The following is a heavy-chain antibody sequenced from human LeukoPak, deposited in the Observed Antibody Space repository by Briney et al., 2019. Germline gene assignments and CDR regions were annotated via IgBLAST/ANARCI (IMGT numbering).Heavy chain of an antibody. CDR2: FDPEDGET. V-gene: IGHV1-24*01. D-gene: IGHD3-3*01. J-gene: IGHJ6*02. Sequence: EASVKVSCKVSGYTLTELSMHWVRQAPGKGLEWMGGFDPEDGETIYAQKFQGRVTMTRDTSISTACMELSRLRSDDTAVYYCASVYFSRPGMDVWGQGTTVTVSS. CDR1: GYTLTELS. CDR3: ASVYFSRPGMDV.